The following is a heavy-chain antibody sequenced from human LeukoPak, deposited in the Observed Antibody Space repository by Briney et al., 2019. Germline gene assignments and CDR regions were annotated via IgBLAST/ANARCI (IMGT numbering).Heavy chain of an antibody. CDR1: GYTFTSYG. CDR3: ARNRYPRLRSPLGI. J-gene: IGHJ3*02. Sequence: ASVKVSCKASGYTFTSYGISWVRQAPGQGLEWMGWISAYNGNTNYAQKLQGRVTMTTDTSTSTAYMELRSLRSDDTAVYYCARNRYPRLRSPLGIWGQGTMVTVSS. CDR2: ISAYNGNT. V-gene: IGHV1-18*01. D-gene: IGHD3-16*02.